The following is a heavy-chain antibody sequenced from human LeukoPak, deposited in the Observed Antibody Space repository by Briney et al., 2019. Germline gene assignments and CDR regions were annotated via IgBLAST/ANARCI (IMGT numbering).Heavy chain of an antibody. CDR3: ARGPPAWFDP. J-gene: IGHJ5*02. V-gene: IGHV1-46*01. CDR1: GYTFTSYY. Sequence: ASVKVSCKASGYTFTSYYMHWVRQAPGQGLEWMGIINPSGGSTSYAQKFQGRVTMTGGMSTSTVYMELSSLRSEDTAVYYCARGPPAWFDPWGQGTLVTVSS. CDR2: INPSGGST.